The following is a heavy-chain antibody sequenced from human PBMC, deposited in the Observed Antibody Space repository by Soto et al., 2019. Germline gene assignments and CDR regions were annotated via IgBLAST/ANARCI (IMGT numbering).Heavy chain of an antibody. CDR2: ISGSGGST. Sequence: GGSLRLSCAASGFTFSSYAMSWVRQAPGKGLEWVSAISGSGGSTYYADSVKGRFTISRDNSKNTLYLQMNSLRAEDTAVYYCAKPKYYYDSSGYYPLYYFDYWGQGTLVTVSS. J-gene: IGHJ4*02. D-gene: IGHD3-22*01. V-gene: IGHV3-23*01. CDR1: GFTFSSYA. CDR3: AKPKYYYDSSGYYPLYYFDY.